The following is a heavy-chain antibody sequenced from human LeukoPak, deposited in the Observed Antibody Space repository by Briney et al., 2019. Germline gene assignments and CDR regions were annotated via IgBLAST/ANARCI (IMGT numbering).Heavy chain of an antibody. D-gene: IGHD5-18*01. J-gene: IGHJ4*02. V-gene: IGHV4-34*01. Sequence: SETLSLTCAVYGGSFSGYYWSWIRQPPGKGLEWIGEINHSGSTNYNPSLKSRVTISVDTSKNQFSLKLSSVTAADTAVYYCARARQLEADYWGQGTLVTVSS. CDR1: GGSFSGYY. CDR3: ARARQLEADY. CDR2: INHSGST.